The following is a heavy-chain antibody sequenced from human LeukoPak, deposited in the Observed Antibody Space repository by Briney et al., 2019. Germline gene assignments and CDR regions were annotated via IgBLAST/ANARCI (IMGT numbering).Heavy chain of an antibody. CDR1: GFTFSSYS. V-gene: IGHV3-21*01. J-gene: IGHJ4*02. Sequence: AGGSLRLSCAASGFTFSSYSMNWVRQAPGKGLEWVSSITSSSSYIYYADSVKGRFTISRDNAKKSLYLQLNSLRAEDTAVYYCVRLYDDYTNGHFDSWGQGTLVTVSS. D-gene: IGHD4-11*01. CDR3: VRLYDDYTNGHFDS. CDR2: ITSSSSYI.